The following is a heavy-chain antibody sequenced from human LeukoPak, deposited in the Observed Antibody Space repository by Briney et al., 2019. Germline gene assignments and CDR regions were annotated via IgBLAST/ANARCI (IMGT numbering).Heavy chain of an antibody. CDR2: MNPNSGNT. J-gene: IGHJ6*02. V-gene: IGHV1-8*01. CDR3: ARGMVATPYYYYGMDV. CDR1: RYTFTSYD. Sequence: ASVKVSCKASRYTFTSYDINWVRQATGQGLEWMGWMNPNSGNTGYAQKFQGRVTMTRNTSISTAYMELSSLRSEDTAVYYCARGMVATPYYYYGMDVWGQGTTVTVSS. D-gene: IGHD5-12*01.